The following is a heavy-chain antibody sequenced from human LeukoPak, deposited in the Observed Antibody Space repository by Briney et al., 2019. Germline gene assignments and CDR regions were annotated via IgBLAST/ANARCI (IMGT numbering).Heavy chain of an antibody. J-gene: IGHJ5*02. Sequence: SETLSLTCTVSGGSISSYDWSWIRQPPGKGLEWIGYIYYSGRTNYNPSLKSRVTISVDTSKKQFSLKLSSVTAADTAVYYCARVDRFNWFDPWGQGTLVTVSS. V-gene: IGHV4-59*01. D-gene: IGHD2-2*03. CDR2: IYYSGRT. CDR1: GGSISSYD. CDR3: ARVDRFNWFDP.